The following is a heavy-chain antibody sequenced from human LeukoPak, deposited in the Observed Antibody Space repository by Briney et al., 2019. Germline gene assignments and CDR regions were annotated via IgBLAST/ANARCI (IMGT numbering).Heavy chain of an antibody. CDR2: IKQDGSER. J-gene: IGHJ4*02. CDR3: ARTVGVVTPRSYYFDY. V-gene: IGHV3-7*01. D-gene: IGHD4-23*01. CDR1: GFTFSRFW. Sequence: GGSLRLSCAASGFTFSRFWMSWVRQAPGKGLEWVANIKQDGSERYYVDSVKGRFTISRDNAKNSLYLQMSSLRAEDTALYYCARTVGVVTPRSYYFDYWGQGTLVTVSS.